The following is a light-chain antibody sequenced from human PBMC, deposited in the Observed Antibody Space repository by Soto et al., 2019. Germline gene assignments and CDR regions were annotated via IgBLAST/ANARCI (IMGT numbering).Light chain of an antibody. CDR1: QDISNY. CDR2: DAS. J-gene: IGKJ2*01. V-gene: IGKV1-33*01. CDR3: QQYDDLPHT. Sequence: DIQMTQSTSSLSASVGDRVTITCQASQDISNYLNWYQQKPGKAPKLLIYDASNLGTWVPSRFRGSGSGTDFTFTISSLHPEDIATYYCQQYDDLPHTFGQGTKLEIK.